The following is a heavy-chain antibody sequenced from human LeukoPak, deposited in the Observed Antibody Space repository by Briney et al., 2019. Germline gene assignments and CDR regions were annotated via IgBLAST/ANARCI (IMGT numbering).Heavy chain of an antibody. V-gene: IGHV1-18*01. CDR1: GYTFTSYG. Sequence: ASVKVSCKASGYTFTSYGISWVRQAPGQGLEWMGWISAYNGNTNYAQKLQGRVTITTDTSTSTAYMELRSLRSDDTAVYYCARAALYPMIVVVTANWFDPWGQGTLVTVSS. J-gene: IGHJ5*02. CDR3: ARAALYPMIVVVTANWFDP. CDR2: ISAYNGNT. D-gene: IGHD3-22*01.